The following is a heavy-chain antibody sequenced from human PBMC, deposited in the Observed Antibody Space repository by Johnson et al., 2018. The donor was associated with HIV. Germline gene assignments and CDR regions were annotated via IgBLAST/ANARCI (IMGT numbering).Heavy chain of an antibody. D-gene: IGHD5-12*01. CDR2: IRYDGSNK. Sequence: VQLVESGGGVVQPGRSLRLSCAASGFTFSSYGSHWVRQAPGKGLEWVAFIRYDGSNKYYADTVKGRFTISRDNSKNTLYLQMDSLRPEDTAVYYCAKFWGDMAATGDACDRWGQGTMVTVSS. CDR1: GFTFSSYG. J-gene: IGHJ3*02. CDR3: AKFWGDMAATGDACDR. V-gene: IGHV3-30*02.